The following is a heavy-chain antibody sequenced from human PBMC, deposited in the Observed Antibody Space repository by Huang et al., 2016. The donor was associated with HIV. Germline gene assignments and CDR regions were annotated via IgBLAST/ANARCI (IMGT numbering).Heavy chain of an antibody. D-gene: IGHD5-18*01. V-gene: IGHV3-23*01. CDR3: AEEVSGYSYGIDY. J-gene: IGHJ4*02. CDR1: GFTFSNYA. Sequence: EVQLLESGGGLVQPGGSLRLSFIASGFTFSNYAMSWVRQAPGKGREWVSAISGSGGRTYYADAVKGRFTISRDNFKNTLYLQMNSLRAEDTAVYYCAEEVSGYSYGIDYWGQGTLVTVSS. CDR2: ISGSGGRT.